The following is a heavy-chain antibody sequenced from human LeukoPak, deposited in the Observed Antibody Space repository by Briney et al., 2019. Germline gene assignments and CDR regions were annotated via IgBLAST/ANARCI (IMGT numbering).Heavy chain of an antibody. CDR3: ARGRVPGDY. D-gene: IGHD7-27*01. CDR1: GGSISTYY. V-gene: IGHV4-59*01. CDR2: IDYSGSS. J-gene: IGHJ4*02. Sequence: SETLSLTCTVSGGSISTYYWSWIRQPPGKGLEWIGYIDYSGSSNSNPSLRSRATISVDTSKNQFSLKVNSVTAADTAVYYCARGRVPGDYWGQGTLVTVSS.